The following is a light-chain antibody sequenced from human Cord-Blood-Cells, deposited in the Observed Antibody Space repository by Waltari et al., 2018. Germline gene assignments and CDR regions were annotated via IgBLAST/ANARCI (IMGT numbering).Light chain of an antibody. J-gene: IGLJ1*01. Sequence: QSALTQPRPVSGSPGQSVTISCTGTSSDVGGYNYVSWYQQHPGKAPKLMIYDVSKRPVGVPARVSGSRSGNTASLTISGLQAEDEADYYCCSYAGSYAYVFGTGTKVTVL. CDR2: DVS. V-gene: IGLV2-11*01. CDR1: SSDVGGYNY. CDR3: CSYAGSYAYV.